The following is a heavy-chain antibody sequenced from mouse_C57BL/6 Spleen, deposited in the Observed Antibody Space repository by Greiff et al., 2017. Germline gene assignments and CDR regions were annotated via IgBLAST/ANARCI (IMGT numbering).Heavy chain of an antibody. V-gene: IGHV1-82*01. Sequence: QVQLQQSGPELVKPGASVKISCKASGYAFSSSWMNWVKQRPGKGLEWIGRIYPGDGATNYNGKFKGKATLTADKSSSTAYMQLSSLTSEDSAVYFCASSYDYAWFAYWGQGTLVTVSA. CDR2: IYPGDGAT. D-gene: IGHD2-4*01. CDR1: GYAFSSSW. J-gene: IGHJ3*01. CDR3: ASSYDYAWFAY.